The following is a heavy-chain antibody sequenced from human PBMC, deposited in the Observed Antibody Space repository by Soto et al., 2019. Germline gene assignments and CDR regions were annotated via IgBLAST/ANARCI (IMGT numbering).Heavy chain of an antibody. CDR1: GFTFSSYA. D-gene: IGHD5-12*01. J-gene: IGHJ3*02. V-gene: IGHV3-23*01. CDR2: ISGSGGST. CDR3: AISSAATMLGNPYYAFDI. Sequence: GGSLRLSCAASGFTFSSYAMSWVRQAPGKGLEWVSAISGSGGSTYYADSVKGRFTISRDNSKNTLYLQMNSLRAEDTAVYYCAISSAATMLGNPYYAFDIWGQGTMVTVSS.